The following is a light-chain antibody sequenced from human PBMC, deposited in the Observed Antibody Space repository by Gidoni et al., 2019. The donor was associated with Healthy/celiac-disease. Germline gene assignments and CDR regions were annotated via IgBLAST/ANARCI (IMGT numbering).Light chain of an antibody. Sequence: SYVLTQTPSVSVDPGQTARITCGGNNIGSKSVHWYQQKPGQAPVLVVYDDSDRPSGIPERFSRSNSGNTATLTISRVEAGDEADYYCQVCDSSSDHPGVVFGGGTKLTVL. CDR1: NIGSKS. V-gene: IGLV3-21*02. CDR3: QVCDSSSDHPGVV. CDR2: DDS. J-gene: IGLJ2*01.